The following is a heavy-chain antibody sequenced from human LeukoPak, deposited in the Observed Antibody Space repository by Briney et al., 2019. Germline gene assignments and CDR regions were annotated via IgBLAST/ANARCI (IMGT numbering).Heavy chain of an antibody. V-gene: IGHV3-33*01. CDR1: RFTFRNHG. D-gene: IGHD1-20*01. CDR3: VRDRSNSYFDS. Sequence: GRSLRLSCAASRFTFRNHGMHWVRQAPGKGLEWVAVIWYDGSEKYYVDSVEGRFTISRDNSKNTLFLQMNSLRAEDTAIYYCVRDRSNSYFDSWGQGTLVTVSS. CDR2: IWYDGSEK. J-gene: IGHJ4*02.